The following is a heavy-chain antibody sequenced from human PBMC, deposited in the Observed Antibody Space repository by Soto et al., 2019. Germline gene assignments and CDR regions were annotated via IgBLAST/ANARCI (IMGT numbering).Heavy chain of an antibody. V-gene: IGHV3-23*01. J-gene: IGHJ4*02. Sequence: PVGSLRLSCSASLFTFSSYAMSLVLHSPLQLLAWVSGISGSGGSTYYADSVKGRFTISRDNAKNSLYLQMNRLRAEDTAVYYCARGGFGGTTGTRREYYFEYWGQGTLVTVSS. CDR2: ISGSGGST. D-gene: IGHD1-1*01. CDR1: LFTFSSYA. CDR3: ARGGFGGTTGTRREYYFEY.